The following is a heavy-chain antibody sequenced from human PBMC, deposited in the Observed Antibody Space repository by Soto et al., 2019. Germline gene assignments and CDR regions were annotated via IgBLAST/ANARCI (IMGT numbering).Heavy chain of an antibody. CDR3: ARAAITMIRDNWFDP. Sequence: SSETLSLTCAVSGYSISSGYYWGWIRQPPGKGLEWIGSIYHSGSTYYNPSLKSRVTISVDTSKNQFSLKLSSVTAADTAVYYCARAAITMIRDNWFDPWGQGTLVTVSS. CDR2: IYHSGST. D-gene: IGHD3-10*01. CDR1: GYSISSGYY. J-gene: IGHJ5*02. V-gene: IGHV4-38-2*01.